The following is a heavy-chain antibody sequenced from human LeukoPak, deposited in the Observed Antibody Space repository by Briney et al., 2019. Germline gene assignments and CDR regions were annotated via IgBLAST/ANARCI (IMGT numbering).Heavy chain of an antibody. Sequence: GASVKVSCKASGYTFTSYAMNWVRQAPGQGLEWMGWINTNTGNPTYAQGFTGRFVFSLDTSVSTAYLQISSLKAEDTAVYYCARERETGYSYGRAFDIWGQGTMVTVSS. CDR2: INTNTGNP. V-gene: IGHV7-4-1*02. D-gene: IGHD5-18*01. CDR1: GYTFTSYA. J-gene: IGHJ3*02. CDR3: ARERETGYSYGRAFDI.